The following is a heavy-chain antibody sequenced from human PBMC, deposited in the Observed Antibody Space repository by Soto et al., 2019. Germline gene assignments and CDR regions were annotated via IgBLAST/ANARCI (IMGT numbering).Heavy chain of an antibody. CDR1: GFTFSSYA. CDR2: ISYDGGNK. J-gene: IGHJ4*02. D-gene: IGHD3-22*01. V-gene: IGHV3-30-3*01. Sequence: LRLSCAASGFTFSSYAMHWVRQAPGKGLEWVAVISYDGGNKYYADSVKGRFTISRDNSKNTLYLQMNSLRAEDTAVYYCARDRVPNFYYYDSSGVTFDYWGQGTLVTVSS. CDR3: ARDRVPNFYYYDSSGVTFDY.